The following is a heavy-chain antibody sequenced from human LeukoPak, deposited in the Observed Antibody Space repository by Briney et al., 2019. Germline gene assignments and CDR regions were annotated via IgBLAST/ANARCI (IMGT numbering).Heavy chain of an antibody. J-gene: IGHJ5*02. V-gene: IGHV3-21*01. CDR3: AREISSWYRTEGRFDP. CDR1: GFTFSSYS. Sequence: GGSLGLSCAASGFTFSSYSMNWVRQAPGKGLEWVSSISSSSSYIYYADSVKGRFTISRDNAKNSLYLQMNSLRADDTAVYYCAREISSWYRTEGRFDPWGQGTLVTVSS. CDR2: ISSSSSYI. D-gene: IGHD6-13*01.